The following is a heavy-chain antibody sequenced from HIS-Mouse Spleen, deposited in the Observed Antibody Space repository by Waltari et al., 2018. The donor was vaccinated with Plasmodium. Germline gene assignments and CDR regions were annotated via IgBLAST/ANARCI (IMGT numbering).Heavy chain of an antibody. J-gene: IGHJ4*02. CDR3: ARGPGYSSGWYYFDY. V-gene: IGHV4-34*01. Sequence: QVQLQQWGAGLLKPSETLSLTCAVYGGSLRGYYWSWIRQPPGKGLEWIGEIKHSGSTNYNPSLKSRVTISVDTSKNQFSLKLSSVTAADTAVYYCARGPGYSSGWYYFDYWGQGTLVTVSS. CDR1: GGSLRGYY. CDR2: IKHSGST. D-gene: IGHD6-19*01.